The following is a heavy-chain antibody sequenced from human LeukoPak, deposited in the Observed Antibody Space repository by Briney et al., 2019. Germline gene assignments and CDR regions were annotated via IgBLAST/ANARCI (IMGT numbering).Heavy chain of an antibody. V-gene: IGHV4-31*03. J-gene: IGHJ4*02. D-gene: IGHD3-22*01. Sequence: SETLSLTCTVSGGSISSGGYYWSWMRQHPGKGLEWIGYIYYSGSTYYNPSLKSRVTISVDTSKNQFSLKLSSVTAADTAVYYCARVSSLLHASFDYWGQGTLVTVSS. CDR1: GGSISSGGYY. CDR3: ARVSSLLHASFDY. CDR2: IYYSGST.